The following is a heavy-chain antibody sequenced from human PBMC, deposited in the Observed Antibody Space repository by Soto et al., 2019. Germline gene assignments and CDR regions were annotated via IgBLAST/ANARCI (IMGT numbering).Heavy chain of an antibody. Sequence: GGSLRLSCTASGFTFGDYAMSWFRQAPGKGLEWVGRIKSKTYGGTTDYAEPVKGRFAISRDDSNNMVYLQMNSLKIEYTAVYYCTTDSYSTIIIVRFDYWGHGTLVTSPQ. D-gene: IGHD3-22*01. V-gene: IGHV3-49*03. J-gene: IGHJ4*01. CDR3: TTDSYSTIIIVRFDY. CDR2: IKSKTYGGTT. CDR1: GFTFGDYA.